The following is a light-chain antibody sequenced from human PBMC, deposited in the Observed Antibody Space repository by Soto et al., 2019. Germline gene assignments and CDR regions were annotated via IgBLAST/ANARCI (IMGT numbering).Light chain of an antibody. CDR1: QSVFHVSNNKNY. CDR3: QQFYNAPIA. Sequence: DIVMTQTPDSLAVSLGERATISCKASQSVFHVSNNKNYLTWYQHRPGQPPKLLIKWASTRESRVPDRFSGSGSGTDFTLTISSLQAEDVAVYYCQQFYNAPIAFGPGTKVEIK. V-gene: IGKV4-1*01. J-gene: IGKJ3*01. CDR2: WAS.